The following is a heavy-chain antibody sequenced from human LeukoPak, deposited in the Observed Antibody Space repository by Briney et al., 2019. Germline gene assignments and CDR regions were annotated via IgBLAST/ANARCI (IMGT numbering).Heavy chain of an antibody. D-gene: IGHD6-19*01. CDR2: IYYSGST. J-gene: IGHJ3*02. CDR3: ARDSSGWGNDAFDI. Sequence: PSQTLSLTCTVSGGSISSGGYYWSWIRQHPGMGLEWIGYIYYSGSTYYNPSLKSRVTISVDTSKNQFSLKLSSVTAADTAVYYCARDSSGWGNDAFDIWGQGTMVTVSS. V-gene: IGHV4-31*03. CDR1: GGSISSGGYY.